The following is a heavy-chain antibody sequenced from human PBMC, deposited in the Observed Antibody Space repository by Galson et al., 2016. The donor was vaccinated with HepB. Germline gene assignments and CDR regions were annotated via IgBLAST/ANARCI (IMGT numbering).Heavy chain of an antibody. D-gene: IGHD3-3*01. CDR2: ISYDGRGK. CDR1: GFTFSNYG. CDR3: ARDGLDYDFAPSFFDS. J-gene: IGHJ4*02. Sequence: SLRLSCAASGFTFSNYGMHWVRQAPGTGLEWVALISYDGRGKYFADSVKGRFTLSRDNSKNTVFLQMNSLRADDTAVYYCARDGLDYDFAPSFFDSWGQGTLVTVSS. V-gene: IGHV3-30*12.